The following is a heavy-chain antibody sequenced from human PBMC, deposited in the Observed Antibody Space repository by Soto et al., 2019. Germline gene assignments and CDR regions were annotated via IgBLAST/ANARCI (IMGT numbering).Heavy chain of an antibody. CDR1: GFSLSTSGVG. Sequence: QITLKESGPTLVKPTQTLTLTCTFSGFSLSTSGVGVGWIRQPPGKALEWLALIYWNDVKRYSPSLKSRLTITKDTSKNQVVLTMTNMDPVDTATYYCAHGAIHTSTWFYFDYWGQGTLVTVSS. CDR2: IYWNDVK. J-gene: IGHJ4*02. V-gene: IGHV2-5*01. CDR3: AHGAIHTSTWFYFDY. D-gene: IGHD6-13*01.